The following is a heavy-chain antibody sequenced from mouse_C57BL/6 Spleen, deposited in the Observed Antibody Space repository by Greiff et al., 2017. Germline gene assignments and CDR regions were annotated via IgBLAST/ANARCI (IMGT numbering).Heavy chain of an antibody. D-gene: IGHD5-1*01. CDR3: ASVSTPFAY. CDR2: IYPGSGST. J-gene: IGHJ3*01. Sequence: QVQLQQPGAELVKPGASVKMSCKASGYTFTSYWITWVKQRPGQGLEWIGVIYPGSGSTNYNAKFTSKATLTVDPSSSTAYMQLSSLTSEDSAVYYSASVSTPFAYWGQGTLVTVSA. V-gene: IGHV1-55*01. CDR1: GYTFTSYW.